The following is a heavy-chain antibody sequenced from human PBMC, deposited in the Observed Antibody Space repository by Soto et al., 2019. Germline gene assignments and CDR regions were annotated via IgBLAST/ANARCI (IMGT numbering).Heavy chain of an antibody. J-gene: IGHJ5*02. V-gene: IGHV4-30-4*01. CDR2: MFYVGAT. D-gene: IGHD3-9*01. Sequence: QVQLQESGPGLVEPSQTLSLTCSVSGGSISSGDYXWSWIRQPPGKGLEWIGYMFYVGATYYNPSLKSRVTISVDTSKNQFSLKLSSVTAADTAVYHCARVVXFCSXXSXXXXNWFDPWGQGTLVTVTS. CDR3: ARVVXFCSXXSXXXXNWFDP. CDR1: GGSISSGDYX.